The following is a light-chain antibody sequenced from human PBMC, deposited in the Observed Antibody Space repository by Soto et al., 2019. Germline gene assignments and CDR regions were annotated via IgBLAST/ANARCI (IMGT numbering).Light chain of an antibody. CDR1: SSNIANNY. CDR3: GTWDSSLSAHV. Sequence: QSVLTQPPSVSAAPGQKVTISCSGSSSNIANNYVSWFQQLPGTAPKLLIYDNNQRLSGIPDRFSGSKSGTSATLAITGLQTGDEADYYCGTWDSSLSAHVFGTGTKVTVL. V-gene: IGLV1-51*01. CDR2: DNN. J-gene: IGLJ1*01.